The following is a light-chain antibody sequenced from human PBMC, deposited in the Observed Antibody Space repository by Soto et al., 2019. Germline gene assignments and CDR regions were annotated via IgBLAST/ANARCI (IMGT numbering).Light chain of an antibody. V-gene: IGLV2-11*01. J-gene: IGLJ1*01. CDR1: GIDVDDY. Sequence: QSALTQPRSVSGSPGQSVTISCSGTGIDVDDYVSWYQQHPGKAPKVIIYDVTERPSGVPDRFSGSKSGNAASLTVSGLQAEDEADYYCCAHVGSSTYVFGSGTKVTVL. CDR3: CAHVGSSTYV. CDR2: DVT.